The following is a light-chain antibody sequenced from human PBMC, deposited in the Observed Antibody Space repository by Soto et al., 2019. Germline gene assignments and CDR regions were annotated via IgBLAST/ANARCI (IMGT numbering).Light chain of an antibody. Sequence: VVLTQSPGTLSLSPGERATLSCRASQIISHKYLAWFQQKAGQAPRLLIHSVSVRATGAPDRFSGSGSGTDFTLTISRLEPEDFAVYYCQLYSGSPWTFGQGTKVDIK. J-gene: IGKJ1*01. CDR3: QLYSGSPWT. CDR2: SVS. V-gene: IGKV3-20*01. CDR1: QIISHKY.